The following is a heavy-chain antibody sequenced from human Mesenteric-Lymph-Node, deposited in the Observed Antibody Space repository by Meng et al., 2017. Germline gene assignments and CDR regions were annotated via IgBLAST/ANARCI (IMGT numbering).Heavy chain of an antibody. J-gene: IGHJ4*02. CDR2: TYYRSKWYN. V-gene: IGHV6-1*01. CDR1: GDSVSNNSPA. CDR3: ARAADSSLDY. D-gene: IGHD6-13*01. Sequence: VHLTPSGPGLVNPPHPLSLTCAISGDSVSNNSPASNWIRQSPSRGLEWLGRTYYRSKWYNEYAVSVKSRIGINADTAKNQFSLQLNSVTPEDTAVYYCARAADSSLDYWGQGTLVTVSS.